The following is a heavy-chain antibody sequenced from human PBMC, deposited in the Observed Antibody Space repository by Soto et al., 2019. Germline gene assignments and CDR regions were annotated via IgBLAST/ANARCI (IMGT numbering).Heavy chain of an antibody. Sequence: ASVNVSSESSGYTFTSCCISWVRQAPGQGLEWMGWISAYNGNTNYAQKLQGRVTMTTDTSTSTAYMELRRLRSDDTDVYYCARARWFGESASIDYWGQGTLVTVSS. J-gene: IGHJ4*02. CDR3: ARARWFGESASIDY. D-gene: IGHD3-10*01. CDR2: ISAYNGNT. V-gene: IGHV1-18*04. CDR1: GYTFTSCC.